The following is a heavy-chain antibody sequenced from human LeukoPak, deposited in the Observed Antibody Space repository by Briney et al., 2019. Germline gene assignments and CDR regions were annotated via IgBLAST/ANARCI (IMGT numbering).Heavy chain of an antibody. CDR2: ISSSSSYI. V-gene: IGHV3-21*01. D-gene: IGHD1-26*01. CDR3: ARGATSDY. CDR1: GLTFSSFS. J-gene: IGHJ4*02. Sequence: PGGSLRLSCAASGLTFSSFSMNWVRQAPGKGLEWVSSISSSSSYIYYADSVKGRFTISRDTAKNSLYLQMNSLRAEDTAVYYCARGATSDYWGQGTLVTVSS.